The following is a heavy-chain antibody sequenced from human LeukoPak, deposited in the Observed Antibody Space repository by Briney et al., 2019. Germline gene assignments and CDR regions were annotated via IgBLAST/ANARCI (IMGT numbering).Heavy chain of an antibody. CDR3: TRHPVRYSSGYENWFDP. D-gene: IGHD6-19*01. V-gene: IGHV3-73*01. Sequence: GGSLRLSCAASDFTFGGSAMHWVRQASGKGLEWVGRIRSKSNSYATAYAASVKGRFTISRDDSKNTAYLQMNSLKIEDTAVYYCTRHPVRYSSGYENWFDPWGQGTLVTVSS. CDR2: IRSKSNSYAT. CDR1: DFTFGGSA. J-gene: IGHJ5*02.